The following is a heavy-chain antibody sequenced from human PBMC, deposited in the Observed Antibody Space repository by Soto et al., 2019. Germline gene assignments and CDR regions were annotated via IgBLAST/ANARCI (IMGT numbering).Heavy chain of an antibody. Sequence: EVQLVESGGGLVKPGGFLRISFSASGFTFSEPCMNWVPPASGKGLEWVASISTTGRYLYYADSMAGRFTISRDNAKNSLYLQVNSLRGEDTAVYYCAAGTDTAMEQGADYWGQGTLVTVSS. V-gene: IGHV3-21*02. J-gene: IGHJ4*02. CDR3: AAGTDTAMEQGADY. CDR2: ISTTGRYL. D-gene: IGHD5-18*01. CDR1: GFTFSEPC.